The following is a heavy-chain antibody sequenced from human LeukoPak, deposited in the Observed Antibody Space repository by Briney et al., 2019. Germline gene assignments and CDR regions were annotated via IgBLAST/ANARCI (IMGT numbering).Heavy chain of an antibody. D-gene: IGHD6-13*01. J-gene: IGHJ4*02. CDR3: ARGYSSSWILDY. CDR2: IYYSGST. Sequence: SETLSLTCTVSGGSISSSSYYWGWIRQPPGKGLEWIGSIYYSGSTYYNPSLKSRVTISVDTSKNQFSLRLSSVTAADTAVYYCARGYSSSWILDYWGQGALVTVSS. CDR1: GGSISSSSYY. V-gene: IGHV4-39*07.